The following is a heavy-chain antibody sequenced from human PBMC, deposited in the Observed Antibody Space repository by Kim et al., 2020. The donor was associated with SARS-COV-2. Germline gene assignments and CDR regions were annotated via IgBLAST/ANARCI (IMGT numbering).Heavy chain of an antibody. CDR3: TTSGWQYLPRGY. Sequence: GGSLRLSCAASGFTFNNVWMSWLRQAPGKGLEWVGRIKSRTDGGTTEFAAPVKGRFAISRDDSKNTLYLQMNSLKTEDTGTYYCTTSGWQYLPRGYWGQGTLVSVSS. D-gene: IGHD6-19*01. J-gene: IGHJ4*02. CDR2: IKSRTDGGTT. CDR1: GFTFNNVW. V-gene: IGHV3-15*01.